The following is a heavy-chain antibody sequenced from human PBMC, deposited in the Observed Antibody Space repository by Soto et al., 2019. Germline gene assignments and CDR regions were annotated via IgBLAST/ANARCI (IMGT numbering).Heavy chain of an antibody. CDR1: GFTFSKAW. CDR2: IMSKTDGGTT. J-gene: IGHJ4*02. CDR3: NKHSGTSPYSFDY. Sequence: GGSLRLSCATSGFTFSKAWVGWVRQAPGKGLEWVGRIMSKTDGGTTDYAAPVKGRFTISRDDSKSTLYLQMNSLKTEDTAFYYCNKHSGTSPYSFDYWGQGTLVTVSS. D-gene: IGHD1-1*01. V-gene: IGHV3-15*01.